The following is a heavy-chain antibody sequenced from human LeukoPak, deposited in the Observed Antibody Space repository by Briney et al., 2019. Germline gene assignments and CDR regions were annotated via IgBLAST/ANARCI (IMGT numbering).Heavy chain of an antibody. Sequence: GGSLRLSCAASGFTFDDYGMSWVRQAPGKGLEWVSGINWNGGGTGYADSVKGRFTISRDNAKNSLYLQMNSLRAEDTALYYCARDRPPGYCSSTSCYEFDYWGQGTLVTVSS. D-gene: IGHD2-2*01. J-gene: IGHJ4*02. V-gene: IGHV3-20*04. CDR2: INWNGGGT. CDR3: ARDRPPGYCSSTSCYEFDY. CDR1: GFTFDDYG.